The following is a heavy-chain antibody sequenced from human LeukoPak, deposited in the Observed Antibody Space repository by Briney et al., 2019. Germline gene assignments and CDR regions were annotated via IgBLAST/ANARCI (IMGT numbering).Heavy chain of an antibody. J-gene: IGHJ4*02. CDR3: ARGPVDHSSGWFPFDY. CDR2: IYHSGST. CDR1: GYSISSGYY. Sequence: SETLSLTCTVSGYSISSGYYWGWIRQPPGKGLEWIGSIYHSGSTYYNPSLKSRVTISVDTSKNQFSLKLSSVTAADTAVYYCARGPVDHSSGWFPFDYWGQGTLVTVSS. D-gene: IGHD6-19*01. V-gene: IGHV4-38-2*02.